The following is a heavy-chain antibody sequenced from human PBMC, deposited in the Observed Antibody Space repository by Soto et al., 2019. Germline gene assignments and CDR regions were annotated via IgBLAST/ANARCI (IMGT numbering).Heavy chain of an antibody. V-gene: IGHV1-3*01. CDR3: ARGYSYGNGFDY. J-gene: IGHJ4*02. Sequence: QVQLVQSGAEVKKPGASVKVSCKASGYTFTSYAMHWVRQAPGQRLEWRGWINAGNGNTKYSQKFQGRVTITRDTSASTAYMELSSLRSEDTAVYYCARGYSYGNGFDYWGQGTLVTVSS. CDR1: GYTFTSYA. D-gene: IGHD5-18*01. CDR2: INAGNGNT.